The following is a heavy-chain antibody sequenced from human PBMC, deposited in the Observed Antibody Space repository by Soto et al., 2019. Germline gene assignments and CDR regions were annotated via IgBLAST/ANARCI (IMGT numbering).Heavy chain of an antibody. J-gene: IGHJ5*02. CDR3: TRDTSRDRSARGWFDP. Sequence: PGGSLRLSCAASGFTFRSFTMNWVRQAPGKGLEWVSTISSNSAYIYYTDALRGRFTISRDNAKNSLHLQMNSLRAEDTAVYYCTRDTSRDRSARGWFDPWGPGNLVTVSS. D-gene: IGHD3-10*01. V-gene: IGHV3-21*01. CDR2: ISSNSAYI. CDR1: GFTFRSFT.